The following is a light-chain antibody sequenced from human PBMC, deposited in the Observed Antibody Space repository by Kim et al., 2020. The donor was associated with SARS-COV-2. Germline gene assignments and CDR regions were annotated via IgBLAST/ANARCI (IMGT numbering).Light chain of an antibody. V-gene: IGLV3-21*04. Sequence: VAPGATARRTCGGANIGNRHVHWYQQKPGQAPVLVIYFDADRPAGISERFSGSNSGSTATLTISRAEAGDEADYYCQVWDTTTRRVFGAGTQLTVL. CDR2: FDA. J-gene: IGLJ3*02. CDR3: QVWDTTTRRV. CDR1: NIGNRH.